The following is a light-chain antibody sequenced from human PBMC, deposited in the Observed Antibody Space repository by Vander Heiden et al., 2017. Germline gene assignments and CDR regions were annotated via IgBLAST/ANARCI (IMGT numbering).Light chain of an antibody. CDR3: QAWDSSTGV. J-gene: IGLJ1*01. CDR1: KLGDKY. CDR2: QDS. V-gene: IGLV3-1*01. Sequence: SYELTQPPSESVCPGQTASITCSGDKLGDKYACWYQQKPGQSPVLVIYQDSKRPSGIPERFSGSNSGNTATLTISGTQAMDEADYYCQAWDSSTGVFGTGTKVTVL.